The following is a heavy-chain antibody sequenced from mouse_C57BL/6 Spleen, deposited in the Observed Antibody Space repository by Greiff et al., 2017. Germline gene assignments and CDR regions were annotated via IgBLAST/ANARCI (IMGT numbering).Heavy chain of an antibody. J-gene: IGHJ4*01. D-gene: IGHD2-4*01. V-gene: IGHV2-5*01. Sequence: VQRVESGPGLVQPSQSLSITCTVSGFSLTSYGVHWVRQSPGKGLEWLGVIWRGGSTDYNAAFMSRLSITKDNSKSQVFFKMNSLQADDTAIYYCAKNDYDAHYAMDYWGQGTSVTVSS. CDR2: IWRGGST. CDR3: AKNDYDAHYAMDY. CDR1: GFSLTSYG.